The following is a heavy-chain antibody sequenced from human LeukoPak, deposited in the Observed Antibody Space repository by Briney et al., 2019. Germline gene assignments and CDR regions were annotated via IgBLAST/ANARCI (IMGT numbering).Heavy chain of an antibody. J-gene: IGHJ4*02. V-gene: IGHV3-7*01. CDR2: MDLDGREK. CDR3: ARDDGFSSYSY. D-gene: IGHD3/OR15-3a*01. CDR1: GFTFSSYW. Sequence: GGSLRLSCAASGFTFSSYWMTWVRQAPGKGLEWVANMDLDGREKYYVDSVKGRFTISRDNAKNSLYLQMNSLTVEDTAVYYCARDDGFSSYSYWGQGALVTVSS.